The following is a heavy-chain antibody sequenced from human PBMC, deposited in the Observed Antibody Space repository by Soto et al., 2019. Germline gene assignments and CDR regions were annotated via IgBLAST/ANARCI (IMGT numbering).Heavy chain of an antibody. D-gene: IGHD3-22*01. CDR3: ARAREGYYYDSSGYLD. V-gene: IGHV3-66*01. J-gene: IGHJ4*02. CDR2: IYSGGST. CDR1: GFTVSSNY. Sequence: GGSLRLSCAASGFTVSSNYMSWVRQAPGKGLEWVSVIYSGGSTYYADSVKGRFTISRDNSKYTLYLQMNSLRAEDTAVYYCARAREGYYYDSSGYLDWGQGTLVTVSS.